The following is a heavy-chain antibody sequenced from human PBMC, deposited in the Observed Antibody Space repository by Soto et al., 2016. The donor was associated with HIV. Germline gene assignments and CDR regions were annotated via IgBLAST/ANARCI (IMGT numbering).Heavy chain of an antibody. CDR1: GFSLRFYA. V-gene: IGHV3-23*01. Sequence: EVKLMESGGGLVKPGGSLRLSCAASGFSLRFYAMNWVRQAPGKRLEWVSGIAHDGTSSHYADSVKGRFIISRDNSKNTLYLQMNSLRGEDTAIYYCARDLLDYSANDYWGQGTLVTVSS. J-gene: IGHJ4*02. CDR2: IAHDGTSS. D-gene: IGHD4-4*01. CDR3: ARDLLDYSANDY.